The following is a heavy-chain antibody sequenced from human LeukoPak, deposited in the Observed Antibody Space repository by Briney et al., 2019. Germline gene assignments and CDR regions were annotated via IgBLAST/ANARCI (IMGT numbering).Heavy chain of an antibody. CDR1: GGSISSHY. D-gene: IGHD3-3*01. J-gene: IGHJ4*02. Sequence: SETLSLTCTVSGGSISSHYWSWIRQPPGKGLEWIGYLYYSGSTNYNPSLKSRVTISVDTSKNQFSLKLSSVTAADTAVYYCASGVYYDFWSGYYPALDYWGQGTLVTVSS. CDR2: LYYSGST. V-gene: IGHV4-59*11. CDR3: ASGVYYDFWSGYYPALDY.